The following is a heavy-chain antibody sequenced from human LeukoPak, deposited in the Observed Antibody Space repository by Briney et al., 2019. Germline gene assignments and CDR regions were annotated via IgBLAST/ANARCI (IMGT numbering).Heavy chain of an antibody. CDR1: GFTFSRFW. V-gene: IGHV3-7*04. Sequence: GGSLRLSCAASGFTFSRFWMSWVRLAPGKGLEWVANVKQDGSEKYYVDSVKGRFTITRDNAKNSLYLQMNSLRAEDTAVYYCARYGSIAAAGTFDYWGQGTLVTVSS. CDR2: VKQDGSEK. J-gene: IGHJ4*02. CDR3: ARYGSIAAAGTFDY. D-gene: IGHD6-13*01.